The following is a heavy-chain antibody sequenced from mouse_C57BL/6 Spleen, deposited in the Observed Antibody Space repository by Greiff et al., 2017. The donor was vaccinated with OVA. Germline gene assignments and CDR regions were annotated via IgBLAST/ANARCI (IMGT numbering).Heavy chain of an antibody. J-gene: IGHJ2*01. Sequence: EVKLMESGGGLVQPGGSMKLSCVASGFTFSNYWMNWVRQSPEKGLEWVAQIRLKSDNYATHYAESVKGRFTISRDDSKSSVYLQMNNLRAEDTGIYYCTGGYYGSSYGYYFDYWGQGTTLTVSS. CDR2: IRLKSDNYAT. CDR1: GFTFSNYW. CDR3: TGGYYGSSYGYYFDY. D-gene: IGHD1-1*01. V-gene: IGHV6-3*01.